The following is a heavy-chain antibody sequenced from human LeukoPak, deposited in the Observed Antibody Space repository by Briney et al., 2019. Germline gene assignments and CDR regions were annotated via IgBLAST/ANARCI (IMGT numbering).Heavy chain of an antibody. J-gene: IGHJ5*02. V-gene: IGHV4-59*01. D-gene: IGHD3-16*01. CDR1: GGSISSYY. CDR3: ARVVTFGYLSNWFAP. Sequence: PSETLSLTCTVSGGSISSYYWSWIRQPPGKGLEWIGYIYYSGSTNYNPSLKSRVTISVDTSKNQFSLKLSSVTAADTAVYYCARVVTFGYLSNWFAPWGQGTLVTVSS. CDR2: IYYSGST.